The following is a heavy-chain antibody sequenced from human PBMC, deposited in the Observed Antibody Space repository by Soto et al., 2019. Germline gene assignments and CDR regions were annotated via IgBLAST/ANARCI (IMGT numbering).Heavy chain of an antibody. J-gene: IGHJ6*03. Sequence: GESLKISCKGSGYSFTSYWISWVRQMPGKGLEWMGRIDPSDSYTNYSPSFQGHVTISADKSISTAYLQWSSLKASDTAMYYCARRGTVISDYYYYMDVWGTGTMVTVSS. D-gene: IGHD3-22*01. V-gene: IGHV5-10-1*01. CDR3: ARRGTVISDYYYYMDV. CDR1: GYSFTSYW. CDR2: IDPSDSYT.